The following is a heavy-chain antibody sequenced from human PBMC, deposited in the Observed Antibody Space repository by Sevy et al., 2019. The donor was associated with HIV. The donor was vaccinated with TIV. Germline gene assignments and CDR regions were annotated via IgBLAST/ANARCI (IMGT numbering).Heavy chain of an antibody. CDR3: AGVAGGENYDYGMDV. J-gene: IGHJ6*02. Sequence: SETLSLTCTVSGGSITSSGHYWGWIRQSPGKGLEWIGAVYYVGNSYANPSLTSRITISADTSKNLSSLCLTSLTAADTAIYYLAGVAGGENYDYGMDVRGLGTSVTVSS. CDR2: VYYVGNS. V-gene: IGHV4-39*01. CDR1: GGSITSSGHY. D-gene: IGHD2-21*01.